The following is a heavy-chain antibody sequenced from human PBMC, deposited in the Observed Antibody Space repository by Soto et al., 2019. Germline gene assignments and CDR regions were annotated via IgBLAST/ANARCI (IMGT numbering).Heavy chain of an antibody. CDR1: GYTFTSYY. V-gene: IGHV1-46*01. CDR3: AREPGGDCSSTSCYKGYYCYYYGMDV. J-gene: IGHJ6*02. D-gene: IGHD2-2*02. Sequence: ASVKVSCKASGYTFTSYYMHWVRQAPGQGLEWMGIINPSGGSTSYAQKFQGRVTMTRDTSTSTVYMELSSLRSEDTAVYYCAREPGGDCSSTSCYKGYYCYYYGMDVWGQGTTVTVSS. CDR2: INPSGGST.